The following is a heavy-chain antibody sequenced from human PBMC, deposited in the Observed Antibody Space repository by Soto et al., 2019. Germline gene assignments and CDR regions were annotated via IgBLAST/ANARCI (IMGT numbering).Heavy chain of an antibody. Sequence: QVQLVQSGAEVKKPGSSVKVSCKASGGTFSNSALSWVRQAPGQGLEWMGGIIPLFGTANYAQKFQGRVTNHADESPCTAYMELSSLRFEDTAVYYCARDGTLYDSSGFYYLHWGQGTPVTVSS. CDR3: ARDGTLYDSSGFYYLH. V-gene: IGHV1-69*01. J-gene: IGHJ4*02. CDR1: GGTFSNSA. D-gene: IGHD3-22*01. CDR2: IIPLFGTA.